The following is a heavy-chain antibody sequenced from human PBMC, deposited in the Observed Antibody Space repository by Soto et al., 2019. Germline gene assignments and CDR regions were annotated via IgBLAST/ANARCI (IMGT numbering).Heavy chain of an antibody. Sequence: QVQVVESGGGVVQPGRSLRLSCAASGFIFSSYAMHWVRQTPGKGLEWVAFISDDGSTKYYADSVKGRFTISRDNSKNTRYPQMNSLSAEDTAVYYCTRADLTGNLSVFDPCGPGTLVTVS. CDR3: TRADLTGNLSVFDP. D-gene: IGHD3-10*01. CDR2: ISDDGSTK. J-gene: IGHJ5*02. CDR1: GFIFSSYA. V-gene: IGHV3-30-3*01.